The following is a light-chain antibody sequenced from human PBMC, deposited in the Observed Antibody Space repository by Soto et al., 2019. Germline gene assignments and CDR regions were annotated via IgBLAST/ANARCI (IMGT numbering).Light chain of an antibody. CDR2: SAS. CDR3: QQSFSTPT. CDR1: QRINIY. Sequence: DTQMTQSPSSLSTSVGDRVTITCRASQRINIYLNRYRQKPGKAPELLIYSASNLQSGVPSRFSGSGSGTDFTLTISSLQPEDFATYYCQQSFSTPTFGQGTRLEIK. V-gene: IGKV1-39*01. J-gene: IGKJ5*01.